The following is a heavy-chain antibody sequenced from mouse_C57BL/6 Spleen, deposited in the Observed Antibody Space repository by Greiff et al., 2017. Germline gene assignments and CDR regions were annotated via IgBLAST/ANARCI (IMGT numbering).Heavy chain of an antibody. V-gene: IGHV1-15*01. CDR2: IDPETGGT. Sequence: QVHVKQSGAELVRPGASVTLSCKASGYTFTDYEMHWVKQTPVHGLEWIGAIDPETGGTAYNQKFKGKAILTADKSSSTAYMELRSLTSEDSAVYYCTRGPGTAQALFDYWGQGTTLTVSS. CDR3: TRGPGTAQALFDY. CDR1: GYTFTDYE. D-gene: IGHD3-2*02. J-gene: IGHJ2*01.